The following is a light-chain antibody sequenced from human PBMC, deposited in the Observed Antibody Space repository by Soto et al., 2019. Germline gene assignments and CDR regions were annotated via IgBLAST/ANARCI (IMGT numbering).Light chain of an antibody. CDR1: RSDVGGYNY. CDR2: DVS. V-gene: IGLV2-11*01. CDR3: CSYAGSYV. J-gene: IGLJ1*01. Sequence: QYALTEPRSVSGSPGQSVTISCTGTRSDVGGYNYVAWYQQHPGKAPKLMIYDVSKRPSGVPDRFSGSKSGNTASLTISGLQAEDEAAYYRCSYAGSYVFGTGTKVTVL.